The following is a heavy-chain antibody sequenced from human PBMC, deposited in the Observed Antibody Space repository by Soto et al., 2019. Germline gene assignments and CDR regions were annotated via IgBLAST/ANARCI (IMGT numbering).Heavy chain of an antibody. D-gene: IGHD2-15*01. CDR3: AKLDCSGGSCYWFDP. J-gene: IGHJ5*02. CDR1: GFTFSSYG. CDR2: ISYDGSNK. V-gene: IGHV3-30*18. Sequence: GGSLRLSCAASGFTFSSYGMHWVRQAPGKGLEWVAVISYDGSNKYYADSVKGRFTISRDNSKNTLYLQMNSLRAEDTAVYYCAKLDCSGGSCYWFDPWGQGTLVTVSS.